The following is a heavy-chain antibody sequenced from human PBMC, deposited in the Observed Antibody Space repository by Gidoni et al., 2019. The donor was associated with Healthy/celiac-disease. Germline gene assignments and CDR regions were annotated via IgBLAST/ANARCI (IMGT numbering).Heavy chain of an antibody. D-gene: IGHD2-21*02. CDR2: IYTSGST. V-gene: IGHV4-4*07. CDR1: CGSISSYY. CDR3: ARGGLVVTAQNDYFDY. J-gene: IGHJ4*02. Sequence: VQLQESGPGLVKPSETLSLPCTVSCGSISSYYWSWIRQPAGKGLEWIGRIYTSGSTNYNPSLKSRVTMSVDTSKNQFSLKLSSVTAADTAVYYCARGGLVVTAQNDYFDYWGQGTLVTVSS.